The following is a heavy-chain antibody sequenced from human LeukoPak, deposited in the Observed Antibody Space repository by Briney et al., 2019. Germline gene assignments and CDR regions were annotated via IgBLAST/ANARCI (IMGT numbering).Heavy chain of an antibody. J-gene: IGHJ6*02. V-gene: IGHV3-21*01. Sequence: PGGSLRLSCEASGFMFSSHAMHWVRQAPGKGLEWVSSISSSSSYIYYADSVKGRFTISRDNAKNSLYLQMNSLRAEDTAVYYCARVVQYYDILTGYSNYYYYGMDVWGQGTTITVSS. CDR3: ARVVQYYDILTGYSNYYYYGMDV. CDR1: GFMFSSHA. CDR2: ISSSSSYI. D-gene: IGHD3-9*01.